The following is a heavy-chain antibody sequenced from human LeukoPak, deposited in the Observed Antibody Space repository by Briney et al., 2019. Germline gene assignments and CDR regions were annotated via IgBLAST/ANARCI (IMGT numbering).Heavy chain of an antibody. Sequence: SETLSLTCTVSGGSISSYYWSWIRQPPGKGQEWIGYIYYSGSTNYNPSLKSRVTISVDTSKNQFSLKLSSVTAADTAVYYCARDRHSSGWPNWFDPWGQGTLVTVSS. D-gene: IGHD6-19*01. CDR1: GGSISSYY. CDR3: ARDRHSSGWPNWFDP. V-gene: IGHV4-59*01. CDR2: IYYSGST. J-gene: IGHJ5*02.